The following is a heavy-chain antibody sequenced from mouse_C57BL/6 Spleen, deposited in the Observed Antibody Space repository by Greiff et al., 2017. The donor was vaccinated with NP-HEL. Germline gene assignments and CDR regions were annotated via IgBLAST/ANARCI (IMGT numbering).Heavy chain of an antibody. CDR1: GFNIKDDY. CDR3: TTGYDYDGDAWFAY. Sequence: EVQLQQSGAELVRPGASVKLSCTASGFNIKDDYMHWVKQRPEQGLEWIGWIDPENGDTESASKFQGKATITADTSSNTAYLQLSSLTSEDTAVYYCTTGYDYDGDAWFAYWGQGTLVTVSA. V-gene: IGHV14-4*01. J-gene: IGHJ3*01. D-gene: IGHD2-4*01. CDR2: IDPENGDT.